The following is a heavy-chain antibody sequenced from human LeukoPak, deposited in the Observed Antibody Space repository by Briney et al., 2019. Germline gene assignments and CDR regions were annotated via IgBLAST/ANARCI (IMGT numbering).Heavy chain of an antibody. CDR2: ISSSGSTI. J-gene: IGHJ4*02. Sequence: PGGSLRLSCAASGFTFSDYYMSWIRQAPGKGLEWVSYISSSGSTIYYADSVKGRFTISRDNAKNSLYLQMNSLRAEDTAIYYCAKCVDWVFGSTTCPLAYWGQGALVTVSS. D-gene: IGHD3-16*01. CDR1: GFTFSDYY. CDR3: AKCVDWVFGSTTCPLAY. V-gene: IGHV3-11*01.